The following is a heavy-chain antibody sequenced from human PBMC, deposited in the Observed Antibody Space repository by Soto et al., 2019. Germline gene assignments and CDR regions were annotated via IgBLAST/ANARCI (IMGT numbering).Heavy chain of an antibody. D-gene: IGHD2-8*01. V-gene: IGHV6-1*01. CDR2: TYYSSKWYN. J-gene: IGHJ5*02. CDR1: GDSVSSNSAT. CDR3: ARATHGAHWFDP. Sequence: QVQLQQSGPGLVQPSQTLSLTCAISGDSVSSNSATWNWIRQSPSRGLEWLGRTYYSSKWYNEYAVSVKSQXXIXPXXSKNQFSLHLNSVTPEDTAVYSCARATHGAHWFDPWGQGTLVTVSS.